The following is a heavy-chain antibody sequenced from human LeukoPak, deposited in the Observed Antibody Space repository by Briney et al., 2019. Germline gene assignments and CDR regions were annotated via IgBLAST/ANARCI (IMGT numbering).Heavy chain of an antibody. CDR3: ARDQGAWGFGYNFDY. J-gene: IGHJ4*02. V-gene: IGHV3-23*01. D-gene: IGHD3-10*01. Sequence: GGSLRLSCAASRFTFSNSGMSWVRQAPGRGLEWVSAISGSGDYTNYADSVKGQFSISRDNSKNTLYLQMISLRAEDTAVYYCARDQGAWGFGYNFDYWGQGTLVTVSS. CDR1: RFTFSNSG. CDR2: ISGSGDYT.